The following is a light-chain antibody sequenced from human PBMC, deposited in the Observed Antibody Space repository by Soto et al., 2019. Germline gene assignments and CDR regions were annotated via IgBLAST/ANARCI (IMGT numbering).Light chain of an antibody. CDR2: WAS. Sequence: DIVMTQSPDSLAVSLGERATINCKSSQSVLYSSNNKNCLAWYQQKPGQPPKLLIYWASTRESGVPDRFSGSGSATDFTLTISSLQAEDVAVYYCQQYYSTPPLTFGGGTKVEIK. J-gene: IGKJ4*01. CDR1: QSVLYSSNNKNC. V-gene: IGKV4-1*01. CDR3: QQYYSTPPLT.